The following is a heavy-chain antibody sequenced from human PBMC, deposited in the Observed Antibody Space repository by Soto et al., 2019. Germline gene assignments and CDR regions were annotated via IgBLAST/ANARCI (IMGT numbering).Heavy chain of an antibody. CDR2: IYSGGST. V-gene: IGHV3-53*01. D-gene: IGHD3-10*01. CDR1: GFTVSSNY. CDR3: ARDRDYYYYYGMDV. Sequence: AGGSLRLSCAASGFTVSSNYMSWVCQAPGKGLEWVSVIYSGGSTYYADSVKGRFTISRDNSKNTLYLQMNSLRAEDTAVYYCARDRDYYYYYGMDVWGQGTTVTVSS. J-gene: IGHJ6*02.